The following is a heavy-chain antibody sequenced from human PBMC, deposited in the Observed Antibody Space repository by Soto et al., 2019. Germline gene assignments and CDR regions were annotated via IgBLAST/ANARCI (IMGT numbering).Heavy chain of an antibody. CDR1: GYSFDIFW. CDR3: ARQDTTSPLDY. Sequence: EVQLVQSGAEVRRSGESLKISCKATGYSFDIFWIAWVRQMPGKGLEWMGIIYPGDSDTRYSPSFQGRVTISADRSFNKVFLQWNNLEASDTAMYYCARQDTTSPLDYWGQGTLVTVSS. J-gene: IGHJ4*02. V-gene: IGHV5-51*01. CDR2: IYPGDSDT.